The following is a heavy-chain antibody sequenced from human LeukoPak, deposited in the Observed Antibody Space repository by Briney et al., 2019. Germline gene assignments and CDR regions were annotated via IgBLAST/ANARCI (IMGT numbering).Heavy chain of an antibody. J-gene: IGHJ4*02. CDR2: ISRSGTTT. CDR1: GFTFSSYE. D-gene: IGHD1-26*01. Sequence: GGSLRLSCVASGFTFSSYEMNWVRQAPGKGLEWVSYISRSGTTTFYADSVKGRFTISRDNAKNSLNLQMNSLRAEDTAVYYCARDEVGATTEFDYWGQGTLVTVSS. V-gene: IGHV3-48*03. CDR3: ARDEVGATTEFDY.